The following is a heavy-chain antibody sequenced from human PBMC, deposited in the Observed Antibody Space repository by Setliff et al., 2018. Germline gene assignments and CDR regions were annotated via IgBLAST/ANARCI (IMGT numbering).Heavy chain of an antibody. V-gene: IGHV3-7*03. CDR3: AKDRETPIY. Sequence: PGGSLRLSCTASGFTFNKHWMTWVRQAPGKGLEWVANIKQDGSEEYYVDSVRGRFTISRENAKNSLYLQMNSLRAEDTAIYYCAKDRETPIYWGQGTLVTVSS. CDR1: GFTFNKHW. J-gene: IGHJ4*02. D-gene: IGHD1-26*01. CDR2: IKQDGSEE.